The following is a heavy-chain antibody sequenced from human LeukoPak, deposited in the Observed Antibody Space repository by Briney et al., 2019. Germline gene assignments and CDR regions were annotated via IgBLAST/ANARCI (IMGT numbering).Heavy chain of an antibody. CDR1: GFTFSSYS. V-gene: IGHV3-21*01. CDR3: ARGRLGLLGGWFDP. Sequence: GGSLRLSCAASGFTFSSYSMNWVRQAPGKGLEWVSSISSSSSYIYYADSVKGGFSISRDYAKNSLYLQMNSLGAEYTAVYYCARGRLGLLGGWFDPWGRGTLVTVSS. J-gene: IGHJ5*02. D-gene: IGHD7-27*01. CDR2: ISSSSSYI.